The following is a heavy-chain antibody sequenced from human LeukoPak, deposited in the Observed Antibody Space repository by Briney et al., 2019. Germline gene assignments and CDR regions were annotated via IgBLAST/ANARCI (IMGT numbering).Heavy chain of an antibody. D-gene: IGHD2-15*01. J-gene: IGHJ4*02. CDR2: INPRDGSI. Sequence: ASEKVSCKASGYTFTSYYMHWVRQAPGQGLEWMGIINPRDGSISYAQKFQGRVTMTRATSTSTVYMELSSLSSEDTAVYYCARAIYCSGGSCHWEFDYWGQGTLVTVSS. V-gene: IGHV1-46*01. CDR3: ARAIYCSGGSCHWEFDY. CDR1: GYTFTSYY.